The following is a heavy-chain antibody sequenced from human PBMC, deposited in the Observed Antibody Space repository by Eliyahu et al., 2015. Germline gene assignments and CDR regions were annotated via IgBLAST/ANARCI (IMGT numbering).Heavy chain of an antibody. Sequence: EVQLLESGGGLVQPGGSLRLXXAASGFXFXSYAMXWVRQAPGKGLEWVSAISGSGGSTYYADSVKGRFTISRDNSKNTLYLQMNSLRAEDTAVYYCAKGPSGSPPGWFDPWGQGTLVTVSS. CDR3: AKGPSGSPPGWFDP. J-gene: IGHJ5*02. V-gene: IGHV3-23*01. CDR2: ISGSGGST. D-gene: IGHD1-26*01. CDR1: GFXFXSYA.